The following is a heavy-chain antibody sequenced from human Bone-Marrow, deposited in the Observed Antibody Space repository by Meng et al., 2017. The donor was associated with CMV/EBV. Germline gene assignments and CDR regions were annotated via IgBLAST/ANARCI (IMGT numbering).Heavy chain of an antibody. J-gene: IGHJ4*02. Sequence: SETLSLTCTVSGGSISSSSYYWGWIRQPPGKGLEWIGSIYYSGSTYYNPSLKSRVTISVDTSKNQFSLKLSSVTAADTAVYYCAREGGYSYGWYYFDYWGQGTRVTVSS. CDR2: IYYSGST. V-gene: IGHV4-39*07. D-gene: IGHD5-18*01. CDR3: AREGGYSYGWYYFDY. CDR1: GGSISSSSYY.